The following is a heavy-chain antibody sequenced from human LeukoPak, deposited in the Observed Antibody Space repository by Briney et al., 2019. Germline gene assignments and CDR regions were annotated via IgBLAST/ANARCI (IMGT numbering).Heavy chain of an antibody. V-gene: IGHV3-64D*06. CDR3: VKDLYKGDSASWYFFHY. CDR1: GFIISDYA. CDR2: ISANGGST. D-gene: IGHD6-13*01. Sequence: GGSLRLSCSASGFIISDYAMHWARQAPGKGLEYVSAISANGGSTYYADSVKGRFTISRDTSKNTLYLQMSSLRAEDTAMYHCVKDLYKGDSASWYFFHYWGQGTLVTVSS. J-gene: IGHJ4*02.